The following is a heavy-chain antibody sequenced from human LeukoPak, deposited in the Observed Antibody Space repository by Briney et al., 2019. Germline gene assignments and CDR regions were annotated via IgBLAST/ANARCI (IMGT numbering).Heavy chain of an antibody. V-gene: IGHV1-2*02. Sequence: ASVKVSCKASGYTFTGYYMHWVRQAPAQGLEWMGWINPNSGGTNYAQKFQGRVTMTRDTSISTAYMELSRLRSDDTAVYYCARGSSSWFGWFDPWGQGTLVTVSS. D-gene: IGHD6-13*01. CDR3: ARGSSSWFGWFDP. J-gene: IGHJ5*02. CDR1: GYTFTGYY. CDR2: INPNSGGT.